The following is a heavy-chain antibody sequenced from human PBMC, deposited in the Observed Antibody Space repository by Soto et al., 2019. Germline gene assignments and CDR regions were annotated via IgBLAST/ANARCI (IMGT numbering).Heavy chain of an antibody. Sequence: SGPTLVNPTQTLTLTCTFSGFSLSTSGMCVSWIRQPPGKALEWLARIDWDDDKYYSTSLKTRLTISKDTSKNQVVLTMTNMDPVDTATYYCARIPPDDILTGAIFDYWGQGTLVTVSS. CDR1: GFSLSTSGMC. D-gene: IGHD3-9*01. J-gene: IGHJ4*02. CDR3: ARIPPDDILTGAIFDY. CDR2: IDWDDDK. V-gene: IGHV2-70*11.